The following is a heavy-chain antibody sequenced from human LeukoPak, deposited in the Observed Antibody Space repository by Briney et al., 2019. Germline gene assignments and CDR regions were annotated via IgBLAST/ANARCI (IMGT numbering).Heavy chain of an antibody. CDR2: ISDSGGST. V-gene: IGHV3-23*01. Sequence: GGSLRLSCAASGFTFSSYAITWVRQAPGKGLEWVSAISDSGGSTYYADSLKGRFTISRDNSKNTLYLQMNSLRADDTAVYYCAKSYSSGWSNWFDPWGQGTLVTASS. D-gene: IGHD6-19*01. CDR1: GFTFSSYA. CDR3: AKSYSSGWSNWFDP. J-gene: IGHJ5*02.